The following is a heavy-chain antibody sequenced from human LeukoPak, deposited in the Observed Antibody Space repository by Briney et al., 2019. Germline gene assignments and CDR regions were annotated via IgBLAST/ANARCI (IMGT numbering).Heavy chain of an antibody. CDR3: ASRFEAFITLGGGETDY. V-gene: IGHV4-39*01. J-gene: IGHJ4*02. Sequence: SETLSLTCTVSGGSISSSSYYLGWIRQPPGKGLEWIVSIYYSGSTYYNPSLKSRVTISVDTSKNQFSLKLSSVTAADTAVYYCASRFEAFITLGGGETDYWGQGTLVTVSS. CDR1: GGSISSSSYY. CDR2: IYYSGST. D-gene: IGHD3-16*01.